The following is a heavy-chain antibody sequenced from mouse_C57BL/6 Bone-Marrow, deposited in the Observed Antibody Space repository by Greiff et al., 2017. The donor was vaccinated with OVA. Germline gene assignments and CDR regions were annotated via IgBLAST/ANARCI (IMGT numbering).Heavy chain of an antibody. Sequence: QVQLQQSGAELVRPGASVTLSCKASGYTFTDYEMHWVKQTPVHGLEWIGAIDPETGGTAYNQKFKGKAILTADKSSSTAYMELRSLTSEDSAVYYCTRYLIYYYGSYYFGCWGQVTTLTVSS. V-gene: IGHV1-15*01. CDR3: TRYLIYYYGSYYFGC. CDR2: IDPETGGT. J-gene: IGHJ2*01. CDR1: GYTFTDYE. D-gene: IGHD1-1*01.